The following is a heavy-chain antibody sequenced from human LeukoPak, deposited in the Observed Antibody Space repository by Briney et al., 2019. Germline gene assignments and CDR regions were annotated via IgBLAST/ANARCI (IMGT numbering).Heavy chain of an antibody. CDR3: AKPRAMTTGVGRYFDL. D-gene: IGHD1-1*01. Sequence: PGGSLRLSCAASGFTFTSYAMSWIRQAPGKGLEWVSAISGGGEDTYYPDSVKGRFTISRDNSKNTPYLQMNSLRAEDTAIYYCAKPRAMTTGVGRYFDLWGRGTLVTVSS. CDR2: ISGGGEDT. J-gene: IGHJ2*01. CDR1: GFTFTSYA. V-gene: IGHV3-23*01.